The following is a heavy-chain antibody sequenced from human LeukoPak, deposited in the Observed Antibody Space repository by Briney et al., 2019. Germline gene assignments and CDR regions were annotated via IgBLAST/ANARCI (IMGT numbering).Heavy chain of an antibody. V-gene: IGHV1-2*02. D-gene: IGHD2-15*01. CDR2: INPNSGGT. CDR1: GYTFTDYY. J-gene: IGHJ5*02. Sequence: ASVKVSRKASGYTFTDYYMHWVRQAPGHGLEWMGWINPNSGGTNYAQRFQGRVTMTRDTSISTAYMELSRLRSDDTAVYYCARESIHCGGGTCYGAVRWFDPWGQGTLVTVSS. CDR3: ARESIHCGGGTCYGAVRWFDP.